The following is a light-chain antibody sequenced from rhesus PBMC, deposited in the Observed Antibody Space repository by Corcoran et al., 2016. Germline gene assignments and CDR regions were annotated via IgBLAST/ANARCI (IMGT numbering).Light chain of an antibody. Sequence: DIQMTQSPSSLSASVGAKVTITCHASQGINTGLFWYQQKPGKAPKPLIYDESSLQHGVPSRFSGIGSGTDFTLPICSLQPEEFTTYYCQQYKDVPYIFGQGTKVEIK. J-gene: IGKJ2*01. CDR1: QGINTG. V-gene: IGKV1-19*01. CDR3: QQYKDVPYI. CDR2: DES.